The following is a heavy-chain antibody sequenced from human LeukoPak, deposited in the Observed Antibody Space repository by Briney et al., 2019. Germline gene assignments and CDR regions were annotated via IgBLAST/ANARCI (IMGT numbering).Heavy chain of an antibody. V-gene: IGHV1-69*04. CDR3: ARDGGNPRWYFDL. CDR2: IIPILGIA. CDR1: GGTFSSYA. J-gene: IGHJ2*01. Sequence: SVKVSCKASGGTFSSYAISWVRQAPGQGLEWMGRIIPILGIANYAQKFQGRVSMTRDTSTSTVYMELSSLRSEDTAVYYCARDGGNPRWYFDLWGRGALVTVSS. D-gene: IGHD4-23*01.